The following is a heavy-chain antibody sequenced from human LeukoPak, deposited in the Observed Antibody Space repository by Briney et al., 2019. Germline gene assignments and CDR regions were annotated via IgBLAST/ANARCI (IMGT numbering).Heavy chain of an antibody. CDR1: RFIFSDHD. J-gene: IGHJ4*02. Sequence: GGSLRLSCVASRFIFSDHDFHWLRQSPDKGLEWVALIGSDGTKQYYADYVQGRFTVSRENSKNTLFLQMNTVRADDTAVYFCARQMTSTRLFDSWGQGTLVTVSS. D-gene: IGHD5/OR15-5a*01. V-gene: IGHV3-30*04. CDR2: IGSDGTKQ. CDR3: ARQMTSTRLFDS.